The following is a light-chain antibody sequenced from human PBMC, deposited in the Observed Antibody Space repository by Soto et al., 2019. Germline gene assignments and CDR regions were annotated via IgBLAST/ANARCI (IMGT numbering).Light chain of an antibody. J-gene: IGKJ2*01. V-gene: IGKV3-15*01. CDR1: QSVGSN. Sequence: EIVMTQSPATLSVSPGERATVSCRARQSVGSNLAWYQQKPAQAPGLLIYGVSTRATGIPVRFSGSGSGTEFTLTITSLQSEDVAVYYCHQYDDGPYTFGQGTKVDIK. CDR2: GVS. CDR3: HQYDDGPYT.